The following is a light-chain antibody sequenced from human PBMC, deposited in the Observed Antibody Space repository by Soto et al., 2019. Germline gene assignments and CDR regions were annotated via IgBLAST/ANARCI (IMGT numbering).Light chain of an antibody. CDR1: SSDIGGYNY. V-gene: IGLV2-14*01. Sequence: SVLTQPGSVSGSPGQSITISCTGTSSDIGGYNYVSWYQQHPGKAPKLMIFEVSNRPSGVSNRFSGSKSGNTASLTISGLQAEDEADYYCSSYTSSSTLYVFGTGTKV. CDR2: EVS. J-gene: IGLJ1*01. CDR3: SSYTSSSTLYV.